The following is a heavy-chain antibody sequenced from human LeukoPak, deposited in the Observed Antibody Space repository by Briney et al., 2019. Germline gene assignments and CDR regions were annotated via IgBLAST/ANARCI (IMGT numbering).Heavy chain of an antibody. CDR2: IYYSGST. Sequence: PSETLSLTCAVYGGSFSGYYWSWIRQPPGKGLEWIGYIYYSGSTNYNPSLKSRVTISVDTSKNQFSLKLSSVTAADTAVYYCARREYYDYVWGSYLEGGAFDIWGQGTMVTVSS. V-gene: IGHV4-59*08. J-gene: IGHJ3*02. CDR3: ARREYYDYVWGSYLEGGAFDI. CDR1: GGSFSGYY. D-gene: IGHD3-16*02.